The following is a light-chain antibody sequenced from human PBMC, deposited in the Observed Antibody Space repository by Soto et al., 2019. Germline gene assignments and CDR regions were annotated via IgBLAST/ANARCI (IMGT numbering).Light chain of an antibody. CDR2: GNS. Sequence: QSVLTQPPSVSAAPGQRGTISCTGSISNIGAGYDVHWYQQLPGTAPKLLIYGNSNRPSGVPDRFSGSKSGTSASLAITGLQAEYEADYYCQSSDSSLSGPHVFGIGTKVTVL. J-gene: IGLJ1*01. CDR1: ISNIGAGYD. V-gene: IGLV1-40*01. CDR3: QSSDSSLSGPHV.